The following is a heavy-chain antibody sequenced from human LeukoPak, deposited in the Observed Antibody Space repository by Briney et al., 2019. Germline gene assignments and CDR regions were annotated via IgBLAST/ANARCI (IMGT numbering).Heavy chain of an antibody. CDR3: ARDDSFQDIVVVPPPDLGF. CDR2: ITGSGGST. CDR1: GFTFANYA. Sequence: GGSLKLSCEPSGFTFANYAMSWVRQAPGKELDWVSAITGSGGSTYYADSVKGRFTISRDNSKNTLFLQMNSLRAEDTAVYFCARDDSFQDIVVVPPPDLGFWGLGTLVTVSS. D-gene: IGHD2-2*01. V-gene: IGHV3-23*01. J-gene: IGHJ4*02.